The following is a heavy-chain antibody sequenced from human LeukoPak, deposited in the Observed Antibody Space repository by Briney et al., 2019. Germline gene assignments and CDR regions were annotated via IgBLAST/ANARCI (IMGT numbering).Heavy chain of an antibody. CDR1: GDSVSSDSAA. V-gene: IGHV6-1*01. CDR3: ARGVHSYYFDY. Sequence: SQTLSLTCAISGDSVSSDSAAWSWIRQSPSRGLEWLGRTYYRSKWYNDYAISVKSRITLNPDTSKNQFSLQLNSVTPEDTAVYYCARGVHSYYFDYWGQGTLVTVSS. CDR2: TYYRSKWYN. D-gene: IGHD2-15*01. J-gene: IGHJ4*02.